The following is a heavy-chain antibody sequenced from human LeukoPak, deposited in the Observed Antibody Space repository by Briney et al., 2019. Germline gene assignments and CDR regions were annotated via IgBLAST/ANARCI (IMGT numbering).Heavy chain of an antibody. CDR2: IYTSGST. D-gene: IGHD3-22*01. Sequence: SETLSLTCTVSGGSISSYYWSWIRQPAGKGLEWIGRIYTSGSTNYNPSLKSRVTISVDTSKNQFSLKLSSVTAADTAVYYCARWVEYYYDSSGYPIDYWGQGTLVTVSS. V-gene: IGHV4-4*07. CDR3: ARWVEYYYDSSGYPIDY. CDR1: GGSISSYY. J-gene: IGHJ4*02.